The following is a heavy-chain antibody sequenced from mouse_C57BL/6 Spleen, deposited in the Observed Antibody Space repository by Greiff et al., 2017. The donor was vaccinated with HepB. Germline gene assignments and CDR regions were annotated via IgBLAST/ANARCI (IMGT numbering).Heavy chain of an antibody. CDR3: ARSRYYGSCRDYAMDY. D-gene: IGHD1-1*01. Sequence: VQLQQSGAELARPGASVKMSCKASGYTFTSYTMHWVKQRPGQGLEWIGYINPSSGYTKYNQKFKGKATLTADKSSITSFLQLSSLTSEDSAVYYCARSRYYGSCRDYAMDYWGQGTSVTVSS. CDR2: INPSSGYT. CDR1: GYTFTSYT. J-gene: IGHJ4*01. V-gene: IGHV1-4*01.